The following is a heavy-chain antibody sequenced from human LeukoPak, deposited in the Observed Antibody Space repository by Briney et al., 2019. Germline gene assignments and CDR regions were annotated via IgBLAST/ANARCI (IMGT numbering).Heavy chain of an antibody. CDR2: ISSSSSYI. J-gene: IGHJ4*02. CDR1: GFTFSSYS. D-gene: IGHD3-9*01. Sequence: GGSLRLSCAASGFTFSSYSMNWVRQTPGKGLEWVSSISSSSSYIYYADSVKGRFTISRDNAKNSLYLQMNSLRAEDTAVYYCARSEGPILTGYYGPFDYWGQGTLVTVSS. V-gene: IGHV3-21*04. CDR3: ARSEGPILTGYYGPFDY.